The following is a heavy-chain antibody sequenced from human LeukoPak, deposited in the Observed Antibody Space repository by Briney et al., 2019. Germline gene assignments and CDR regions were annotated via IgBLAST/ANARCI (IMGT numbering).Heavy chain of an antibody. CDR2: ISSSGNSL. CDR1: GFTFRDYW. V-gene: IGHV3-11*01. J-gene: IGHJ4*01. CDR3: VTGNWGSFDY. Sequence: GGSLRLSCAASGFTFRDYWMSWVRQAPGRGLEWVSYISSSGNSLDYADSVKGRFTISRDNAKTSLYLQMNSLRVEDTAIYYCVTGNWGSFDYWGHGTLVTVSS. D-gene: IGHD7-27*01.